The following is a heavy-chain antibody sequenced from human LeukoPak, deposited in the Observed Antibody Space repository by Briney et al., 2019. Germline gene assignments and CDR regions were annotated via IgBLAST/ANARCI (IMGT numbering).Heavy chain of an antibody. CDR3: AKGGVVVASDAFDI. CDR2: ISGSGGST. V-gene: IGHV3-23*01. CDR1: GFTFSSYA. J-gene: IGHJ3*02. D-gene: IGHD3-22*01. Sequence: GGSLSLSGAASGFTFSSYALSWVRKAPGKGLGWVSAISGSGGSTYYADSVKGRFTISRDNSKNTLYLQMNSLRAEDTAVYYCAKGGVVVASDAFDIWGQGTMVTVSS.